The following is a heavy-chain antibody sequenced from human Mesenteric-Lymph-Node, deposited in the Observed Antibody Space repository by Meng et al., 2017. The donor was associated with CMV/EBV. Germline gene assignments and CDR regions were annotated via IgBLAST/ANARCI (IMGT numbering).Heavy chain of an antibody. V-gene: IGHV3-23*01. J-gene: IGHJ6*02. CDR2: ISASGSTT. Sequence: GGSLRLSCAASGFTLSSCAVSWVRQAPGKGLEWLSLISASGSTTKYADSVRGRFTISRDTSENTLHLQMSSLRVEDTAGYYCAKDNGPGDRLFRYGMDVWGQGTTVTVSS. D-gene: IGHD2-8*01. CDR1: GFTLSSCA. CDR3: AKDNGPGDRLFRYGMDV.